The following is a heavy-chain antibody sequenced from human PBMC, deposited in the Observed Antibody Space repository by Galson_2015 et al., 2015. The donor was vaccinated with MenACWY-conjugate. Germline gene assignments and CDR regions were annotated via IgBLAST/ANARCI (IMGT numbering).Heavy chain of an antibody. Sequence: SLRLSCAASGFTFSSYGMHWVRQAPGKGLEWVAVIWYDGSNKYYADSVKGRFTISRDNSKNTLYLQMNNLRAEDTAVYYCAGDYSNYYYGMDVWGQGTTVTVSS. V-gene: IGHV3-33*01. D-gene: IGHD4-11*01. CDR3: AGDYSNYYYGMDV. CDR2: IWYDGSNK. J-gene: IGHJ6*02. CDR1: GFTFSSYG.